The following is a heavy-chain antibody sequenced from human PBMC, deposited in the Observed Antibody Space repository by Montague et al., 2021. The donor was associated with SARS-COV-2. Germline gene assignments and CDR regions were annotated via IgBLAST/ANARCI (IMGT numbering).Heavy chain of an antibody. Sequence: SETLSLTCAVSGGSITGFSWGWVRQPSGKGLEWIGRVTTSGTTNXSPSLMSRVTMSVDTSKNQFSLNLNSVTAADTAIYYCARTPTRPLSLDSWGQGTLVTVSS. J-gene: IGHJ4*02. CDR3: ARTPTRPLSLDS. CDR1: GGSITGFS. V-gene: IGHV4-4*07. D-gene: IGHD6-6*01. CDR2: VTTSGTT.